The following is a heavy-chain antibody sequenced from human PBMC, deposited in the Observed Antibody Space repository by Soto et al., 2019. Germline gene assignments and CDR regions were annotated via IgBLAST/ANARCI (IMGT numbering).Heavy chain of an antibody. D-gene: IGHD6-6*01. CDR2: ISSSGSTI. CDR3: ARAYSSSPDHHDYFDY. J-gene: IGHJ4*02. Sequence: EVQLVESGGGLVQPGGSLRLSCAASGFTFSSYEMNWVRQAPGKGLEWVPYISSSGSTIYYADSVKGRFTISRDNAKNSLYLQMNSLRAEDTAVYYCARAYSSSPDHHDYFDYWGQGTLVTVSS. V-gene: IGHV3-48*03. CDR1: GFTFSSYE.